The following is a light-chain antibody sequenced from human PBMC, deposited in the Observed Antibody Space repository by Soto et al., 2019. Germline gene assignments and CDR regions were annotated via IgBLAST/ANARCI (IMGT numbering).Light chain of an antibody. CDR3: SSYTSSSTVV. Sequence: QSVLTQPASISGSPGQSITISCTGTSSDAGGYNYVSWYQQHPSKAPKLMIYDVDNRPSGVSYRFSGSKSGKTAFLTISGLQAEDEADYYCSSYTSSSTVVFGGGTKLTVL. V-gene: IGLV2-14*01. CDR2: DVD. J-gene: IGLJ2*01. CDR1: SSDAGGYNY.